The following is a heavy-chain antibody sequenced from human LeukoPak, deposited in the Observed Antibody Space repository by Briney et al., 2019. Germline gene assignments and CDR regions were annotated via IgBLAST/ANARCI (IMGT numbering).Heavy chain of an antibody. V-gene: IGHV3-33*01. CDR2: IWHDGSNE. J-gene: IGHJ3*02. Sequence: GGSLRLACAASGFPFNTYAMHWVRQAPGKGPEWVALIWHDGSNENYADSVKGRFTVSRDNSKNTLYLQMNSLGVDDTAVYYCAGDFHDSFDIWGQGTMVIASS. CDR1: GFPFNTYA. CDR3: AGDFHDSFDI.